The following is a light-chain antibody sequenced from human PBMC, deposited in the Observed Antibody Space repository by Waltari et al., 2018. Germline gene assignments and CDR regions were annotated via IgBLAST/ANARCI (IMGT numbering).Light chain of an antibody. CDR2: DVS. CDR1: RTDVGGLNY. CDR3: SSYTSSSTLGVV. Sequence: QSALTQPAPVSGSPGQSTPISCTGPRTDVGGLNYASGSQQHPGKAPKLMIYDVSNRPSGVSNRFSGSKSGNTASLTISGLQAEDEADYYCSSYTSSSTLGVVFGGGTKLTVL. V-gene: IGLV2-14*01. J-gene: IGLJ2*01.